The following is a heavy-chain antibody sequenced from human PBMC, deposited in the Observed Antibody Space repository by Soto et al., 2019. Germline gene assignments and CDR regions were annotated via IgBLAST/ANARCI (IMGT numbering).Heavy chain of an antibody. CDR2: INSDESST. D-gene: IGHD2-8*01. V-gene: IGHV3-74*01. CDR1: GVTVGGHC. CDR3: AKEVANDRIYFDN. Sequence: PVLPHRLWYAALGVTVGGHCLHCLRQTPGKGLVWVSRINSDESSTTYADSVKGRFNISRDNAKNTLYLQMKSLRAEDTVVYYSAKEVANDRIYFDNWGQGTLVTVFS. J-gene: IGHJ4*02.